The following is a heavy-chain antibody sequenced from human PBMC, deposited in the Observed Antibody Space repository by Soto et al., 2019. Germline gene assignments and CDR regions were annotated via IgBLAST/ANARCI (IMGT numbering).Heavy chain of an antibody. D-gene: IGHD1-26*01. CDR3: ARHDKYSGSPDY. V-gene: IGHV4-39*01. CDR2: IDYSGST. Sequence: QLQLQESGPGLVKPSETLSLPCTVSGGSISRTTYYWGWIRQPPGKGLEWIGYIDYSGSTYYNPSLKSRVTISIDTSKNQFSLKLSSVTAADTAVYYCARHDKYSGSPDYWGRGNLVTVSS. CDR1: GGSISRTTYY. J-gene: IGHJ4*02.